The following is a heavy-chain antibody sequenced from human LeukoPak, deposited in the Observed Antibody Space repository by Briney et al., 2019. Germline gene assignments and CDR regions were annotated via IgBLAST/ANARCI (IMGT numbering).Heavy chain of an antibody. CDR3: ARGFTIFGVVTGPGYYGMDV. Sequence: SVKVSCKASGYTFTSYDINWVRQATGQGLEWMGGIIPILGTANYAQKFQGRVTITADESTSTAYMELSSLRSEDTAVYYCARGFTIFGVVTGPGYYGMDVWGQGTTITVSS. CDR2: IIPILGTA. V-gene: IGHV1-69*13. CDR1: GYTFTSYD. J-gene: IGHJ6*02. D-gene: IGHD3-3*01.